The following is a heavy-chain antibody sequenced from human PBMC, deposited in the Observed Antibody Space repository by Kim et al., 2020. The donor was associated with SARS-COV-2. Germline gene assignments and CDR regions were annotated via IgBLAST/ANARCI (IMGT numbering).Heavy chain of an antibody. CDR3: AKDYKIIAVVGTGHY. CDR1: GFTFSNYG. Sequence: GGSLRLSCAASGFTFSNYGMHWVRQAPGKGLEWVAVISSDGSETYYADSVKGGFTISRDNYEYTLYLKMNILRTEDTAVYYCAKDYKIIAVVGTGHYWGQGSLVTVSS. D-gene: IGHD6-19*01. V-gene: IGHV3-30*18. J-gene: IGHJ4*02. CDR2: ISSDGSET.